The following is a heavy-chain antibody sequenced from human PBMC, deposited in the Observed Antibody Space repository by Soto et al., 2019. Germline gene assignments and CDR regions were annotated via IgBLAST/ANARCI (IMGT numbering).Heavy chain of an antibody. J-gene: IGHJ6*03. CDR3: AKGGSGHWVLSSVEASSGWAGYYYYYMDV. D-gene: IGHD6-19*01. V-gene: IGHV3-23*01. CDR2: ISGSGGST. Sequence: GGSLRLSCAASGFTFSSYAMSWVRQAPGKGLEWVSAISGSGGSTYYADSVKGRFTISRDNSKNTLYLQMNSLRAEDTAVYYCAKGGSGHWVLSSVEASSGWAGYYYYYMDVWGKGTTVTVSS. CDR1: GFTFSSYA.